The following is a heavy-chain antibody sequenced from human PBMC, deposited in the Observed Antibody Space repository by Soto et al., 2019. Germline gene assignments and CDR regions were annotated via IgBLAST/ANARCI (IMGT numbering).Heavy chain of an antibody. CDR2: ISGSGGST. Sequence: EVQLLESGGGLVQPGGSLRLYCAASGFTFSSYAMSWVRQAPGKGLEWVSAISGSGGSTYYADSVKGRFTISRDNAKNTLYLQMNSLRAEDTAVYYCAKGSCSGGSCYTFHDAFDIWGQGTMVTVSS. D-gene: IGHD2-15*01. V-gene: IGHV3-23*01. J-gene: IGHJ3*02. CDR3: AKGSCSGGSCYTFHDAFDI. CDR1: GFTFSSYA.